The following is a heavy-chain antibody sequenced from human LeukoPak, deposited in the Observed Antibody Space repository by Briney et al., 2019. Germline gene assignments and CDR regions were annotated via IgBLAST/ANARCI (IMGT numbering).Heavy chain of an antibody. V-gene: IGHV4-38-2*02. CDR2: IYYSGST. D-gene: IGHD3-22*01. J-gene: IGHJ3*02. Sequence: PSETLSLTCTVSGYSISSGYYWGWIRQPPGKGLEWIGYIYYSGSTYYNPSLKSRVTISVDTSKNQFSLKLSSVTAADTAVYYCARPYYYDSSGYYGAFDIWGQGTMVTVSS. CDR1: GYSISSGYY. CDR3: ARPYYYDSSGYYGAFDI.